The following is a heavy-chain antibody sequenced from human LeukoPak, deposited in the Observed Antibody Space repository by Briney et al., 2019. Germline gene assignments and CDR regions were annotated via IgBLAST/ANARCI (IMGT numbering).Heavy chain of an antibody. CDR2: IYYSGST. CDR1: GGSISTYY. Sequence: SETLSLTCTVSGGSISTYYWSWTRQPPGKGLEWIGYIYYSGSTNYNPSLKSRVTLSVDTSKNQFSLKMSSVTAADTAVYYCARGYSSSWYYFDYWGQGTLVTVSS. D-gene: IGHD6-13*01. V-gene: IGHV4-59*01. J-gene: IGHJ4*02. CDR3: ARGYSSSWYYFDY.